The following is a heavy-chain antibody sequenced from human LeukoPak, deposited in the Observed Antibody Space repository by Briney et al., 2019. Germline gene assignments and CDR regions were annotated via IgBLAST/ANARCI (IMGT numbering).Heavy chain of an antibody. CDR2: FDPEDGET. J-gene: IGHJ4*02. CDR3: ATVNRYWCSGGSCYLARPRFDY. Sequence: ASVKVSCKVSGYTLTELSMHWVRQAPGKGLKWMGGFDPEDGETIYAQKFQGRVTMTEDTSTDTAYMELSSLRSEDTAVYYCATVNRYWCSGGSCYLARPRFDYWGQGTLVTVSS. CDR1: GYTLTELS. V-gene: IGHV1-24*01. D-gene: IGHD2-15*01.